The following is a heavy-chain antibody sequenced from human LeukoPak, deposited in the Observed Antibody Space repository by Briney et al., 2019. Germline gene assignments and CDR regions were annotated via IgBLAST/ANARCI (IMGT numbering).Heavy chain of an antibody. CDR3: ASLGYSSSWYWYFDL. Sequence: SQTLSLTCTVSGGSISSGGYYWSWIRQHPGKGLEWIGYIYYSGSTYYNPSLKSRVTISVDTSKNQFSLKLSSVTAADTAVYYCASLGYSSSWYWYFDLWGRGTLVTVSS. CDR1: GGSISSGGYY. D-gene: IGHD6-13*01. V-gene: IGHV4-31*03. CDR2: IYYSGST. J-gene: IGHJ2*01.